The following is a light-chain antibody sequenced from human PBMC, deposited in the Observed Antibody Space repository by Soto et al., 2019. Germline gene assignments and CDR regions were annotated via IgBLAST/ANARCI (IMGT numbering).Light chain of an antibody. Sequence: DIVLTQSPLRIAVTPGRPASFSCESSESLLHSDRNTYLSWLHQRPGQPPRLLIYQISERFCGVPDRLSGSGDGTNFTLSISRVEVEDVGTFFCMQASQFRSFGQGTKVEMK. V-gene: IGKV2-24*01. CDR2: QIS. J-gene: IGKJ1*01. CDR3: MQASQFRS. CDR1: ESLLHSDRNTY.